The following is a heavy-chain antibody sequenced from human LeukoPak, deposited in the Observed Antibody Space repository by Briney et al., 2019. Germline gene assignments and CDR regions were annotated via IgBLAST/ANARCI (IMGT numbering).Heavy chain of an antibody. J-gene: IGHJ6*03. Sequence: ASVKGSCKASGYTFTSYGISWVRQAPGQGLEWMGWISAYNGDTNFAQKVQGRVTMTTDTSTSTAYMELRTLRSDDTTVYYCARRGGGYCTSTRCCCMDVWGKGTTVTVSS. CDR3: ARRGGGYCTSTRCCCMDV. CDR1: GYTFTSYG. CDR2: ISAYNGDT. V-gene: IGHV1-18*01. D-gene: IGHD2-2*01.